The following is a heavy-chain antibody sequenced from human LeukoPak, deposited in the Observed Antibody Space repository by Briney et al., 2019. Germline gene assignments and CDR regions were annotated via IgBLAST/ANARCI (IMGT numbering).Heavy chain of an antibody. CDR2: MNPNSGNT. J-gene: IGHJ4*02. CDR1: GYTFTSYD. CDR3: ARVVTMVRGSFGY. D-gene: IGHD3-10*01. Sequence: ASVKVSCKASGYTFTSYDINWVRQATGQGLEWMGWMNPNSGNTGYAQKFQGRVTMTRNTSISTAYMEPSSLRSEDTAVYYCARVVTMVRGSFGYWGQGTLVTVSS. V-gene: IGHV1-8*01.